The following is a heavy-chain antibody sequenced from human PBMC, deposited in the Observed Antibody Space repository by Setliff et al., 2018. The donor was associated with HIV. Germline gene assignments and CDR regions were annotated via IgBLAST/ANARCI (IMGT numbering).Heavy chain of an antibody. J-gene: IGHJ4*02. Sequence: GASVKVSCKASGGTFSSYAISWVRQAPGQGLEWMGGIIPIFGTANYAQKFQGRVTITADESTSTAYMELSSLRSEDTAVYYCAREYSSSSAGGYFDYWGQGTLVTVSS. CDR2: IIPIFGTA. V-gene: IGHV1-69*13. CDR1: GGTFSSYA. CDR3: AREYSSSSAGGYFDY. D-gene: IGHD6-6*01.